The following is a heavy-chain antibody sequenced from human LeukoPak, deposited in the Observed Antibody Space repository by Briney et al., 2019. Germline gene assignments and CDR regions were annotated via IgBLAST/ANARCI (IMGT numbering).Heavy chain of an antibody. J-gene: IGHJ5*02. CDR1: GYTFTVYH. V-gene: IGHV1-69*02. D-gene: IGHD5-12*01. CDR2: IIPILNQA. CDR3: VRGGYYYDWFDP. Sequence: ASVKVSCKTSGYTFTVYHIHWVRQAPGQGLEWMGRIIPILNQANYAQKFQDRVTFTADKSTTTASMELSSLQSEDTAVYFCVRGGYYYDWFDPWGQGTLVTVSS.